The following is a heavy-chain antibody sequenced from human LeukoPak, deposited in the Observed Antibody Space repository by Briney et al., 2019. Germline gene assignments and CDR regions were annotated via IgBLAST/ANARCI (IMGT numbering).Heavy chain of an antibody. D-gene: IGHD6-13*01. J-gene: IGHJ4*02. V-gene: IGHV1-18*01. Sequence: ASVKVSCKATGCTFTSYGISWVRQAPGQGLEWMGWISAYNGNTNYAQKLQGRVTMTTDTSTSTAYMELRSLRSDDTAVYYCARVKGIEAAGIFVYWGQRTLVTVSS. CDR1: GCTFTSYG. CDR3: ARVKGIEAAGIFVY. CDR2: ISAYNGNT.